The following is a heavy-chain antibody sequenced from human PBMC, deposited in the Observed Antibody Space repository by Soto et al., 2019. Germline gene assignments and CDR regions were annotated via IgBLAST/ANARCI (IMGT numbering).Heavy chain of an antibody. J-gene: IGHJ5*01. CDR2: ISSSSSYI. CDR3: SSNMDLGELSFDS. V-gene: IGHV3-21*01. CDR1: GFTFSSYS. D-gene: IGHD3-16*02. Sequence: GGSLRLSCAASGFTFSSYSMNWVRQAPGKGLEWVSSISSSSSYIYYADSVKGRFTISRDNAKNSLYLQMNSLRAEDTAVYYFSSNMDLGELSFDSWGKGTLVTGSS.